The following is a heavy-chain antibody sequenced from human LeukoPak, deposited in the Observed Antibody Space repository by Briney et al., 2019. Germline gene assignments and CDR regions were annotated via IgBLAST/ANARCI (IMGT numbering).Heavy chain of an antibody. V-gene: IGHV3-7*03. J-gene: IGHJ3*02. Sequence: PGGSLRLSCAASGFTFSHYWMNWVRQAPGKGLEWVANIKEDGSENHYVDSVKGRFTISRDNAKNSLWLEMNCLGAEDTAVYYCARGNSGAFDIWGQGTMVTFSS. D-gene: IGHD2-21*01. CDR2: IKEDGSEN. CDR1: GFTFSHYW. CDR3: ARGNSGAFDI.